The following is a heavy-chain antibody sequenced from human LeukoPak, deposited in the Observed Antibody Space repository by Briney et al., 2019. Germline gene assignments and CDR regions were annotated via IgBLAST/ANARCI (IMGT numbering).Heavy chain of an antibody. CDR2: INPSGGST. J-gene: IGHJ4*02. D-gene: IGHD2-15*01. CDR3: ARVGYLSFDY. CDR1: GYTFTNYY. V-gene: IGHV1-46*01. Sequence: GASVKVSCKASGYTFTNYYIHWVRQAPGQGLEWMGIINPSGGSTSYAQIFQGRVTMTRDTSTSTVYMELSSLRSEDTAVYYCARVGYLSFDYWGQGTLATVSP.